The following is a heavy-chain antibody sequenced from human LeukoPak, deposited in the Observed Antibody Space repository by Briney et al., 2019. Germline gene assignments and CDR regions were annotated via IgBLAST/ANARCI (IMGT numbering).Heavy chain of an antibody. Sequence: GASVKVSFKASGYTFTSYGISWVRQAPGQGLEWMGWISAYNGNTNYAQKLQGRVTMTTDTSTSTAYMELRSLRSDDTAVYYCAREGRHPYYDSSGSAFDIWGQGTMVTVSS. D-gene: IGHD3-22*01. V-gene: IGHV1-18*01. CDR2: ISAYNGNT. CDR3: AREGRHPYYDSSGSAFDI. J-gene: IGHJ3*02. CDR1: GYTFTSYG.